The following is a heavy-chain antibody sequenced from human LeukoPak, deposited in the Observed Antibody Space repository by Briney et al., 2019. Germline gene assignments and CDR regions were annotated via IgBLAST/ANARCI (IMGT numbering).Heavy chain of an antibody. CDR2: IYDSGST. Sequence: RTSETLSLTCTVSGGSVSSYYWAWTRQSPGKGLEWIGYIYDSGSTNYNPSLKSRVTISIDTSKNQFSLKLSSVTAADTAVYYCARGGPGRWTAFDIWGRGTMVIVSS. D-gene: IGHD4-23*01. J-gene: IGHJ3*02. V-gene: IGHV4-59*02. CDR1: GGSVSSYY. CDR3: ARGGPGRWTAFDI.